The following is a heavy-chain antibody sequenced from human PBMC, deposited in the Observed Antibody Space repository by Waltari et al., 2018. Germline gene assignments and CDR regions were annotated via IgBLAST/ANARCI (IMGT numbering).Heavy chain of an antibody. CDR3: AISIAVAGRPFDY. CDR2: IYTSGST. CDR1: GGSISSRSYH. J-gene: IGHJ4*02. D-gene: IGHD6-19*01. Sequence: QVQLQESGPGLVTPSQTLSLTCTVSGGSISSRSYHWSWIRHPAGKGLEWIGRIYTSGSTNYNPSRKSRVTISVDTSKNQFSLKLSSVTAADTAVYYCAISIAVAGRPFDYWGQGTLVTVSS. V-gene: IGHV4-61*02.